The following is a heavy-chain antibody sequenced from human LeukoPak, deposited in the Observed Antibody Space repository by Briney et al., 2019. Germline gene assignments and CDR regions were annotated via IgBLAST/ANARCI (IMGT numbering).Heavy chain of an antibody. J-gene: IGHJ4*02. CDR2: INHSGST. D-gene: IGHD1-26*01. CDR3: ASYSGSYYPAY. Sequence: SETLSLTCAVSGGSISSSNWWSWIRQPPGKGLEWIGEINHSGSTNYNPSLKSRVTISVDTSKNQFSLKLSSVTAADTAVYYCASYSGSYYPAYWGQGTLVTVSS. CDR1: GGSISSSNW. V-gene: IGHV4-4*02.